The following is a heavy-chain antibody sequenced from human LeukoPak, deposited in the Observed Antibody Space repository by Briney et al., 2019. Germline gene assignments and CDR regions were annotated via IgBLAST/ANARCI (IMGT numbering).Heavy chain of an antibody. J-gene: IGHJ5*02. CDR2: INWNSGSI. CDR1: GFTLDDSA. CDR3: AKGLSASGGLDP. D-gene: IGHD6-19*01. Sequence: GRSLRLSCAASGFTLDDSAMYWVRQAPGKGLEWVSGINWNSGSIGYADSVKGRFTISRDNAKNSLHLQMNSLRIEDTALYYCAKGLSASGGLDPWGQGTLVTVSS. V-gene: IGHV3-9*01.